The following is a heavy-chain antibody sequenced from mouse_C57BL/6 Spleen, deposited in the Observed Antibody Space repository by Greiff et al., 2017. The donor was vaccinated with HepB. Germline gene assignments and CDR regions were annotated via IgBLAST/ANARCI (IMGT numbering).Heavy chain of an antibody. CDR1: GFTFSSYT. CDR3: ARHDYDVYAMDY. CDR2: ISGGGGNT. J-gene: IGHJ4*01. V-gene: IGHV5-9*01. D-gene: IGHD2-4*01. Sequence: EVKLVESGGGLVKPGGSLKLSCAASGFTFSSYTMSWVRQTPEKRLEWVATISGGGGNTYYPDSVKGRFTISRDNANNTLYLQMSSLRSEDTALYYCARHDYDVYAMDYWGQGTSVTVSS.